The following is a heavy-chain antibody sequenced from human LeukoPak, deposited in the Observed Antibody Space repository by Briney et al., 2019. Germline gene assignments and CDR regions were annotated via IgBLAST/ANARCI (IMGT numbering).Heavy chain of an antibody. J-gene: IGHJ4*02. CDR3: AKDKRIAAAVDY. Sequence: GGSLRLSCAASGFTFSSYGMHWVRQAPGKGLEWVAFIRYDGSNKYYADSVKGRFTISRDNSENTLYLQMNSLRAEDTAVYYCAKDKRIAAAVDYWGQGTLVTVSS. CDR2: IRYDGSNK. V-gene: IGHV3-30*02. D-gene: IGHD6-13*01. CDR1: GFTFSSYG.